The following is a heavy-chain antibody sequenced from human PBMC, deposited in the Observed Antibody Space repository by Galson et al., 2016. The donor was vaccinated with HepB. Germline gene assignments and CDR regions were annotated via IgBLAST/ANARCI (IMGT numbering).Heavy chain of an antibody. V-gene: IGHV4-4*02. Sequence: SETLSLTCAVSGGSISSSNLWSWVRQPPGKGLEWIGEIYHSGSTNYNPSLKSRVTISIDKSKNQFSLNVRSVTAADTAVYYCARDESSGWYQWFDPWGQGTLVTVSS. J-gene: IGHJ5*02. CDR2: IYHSGST. D-gene: IGHD6-19*01. CDR3: ARDESSGWYQWFDP. CDR1: GGSISSSNL.